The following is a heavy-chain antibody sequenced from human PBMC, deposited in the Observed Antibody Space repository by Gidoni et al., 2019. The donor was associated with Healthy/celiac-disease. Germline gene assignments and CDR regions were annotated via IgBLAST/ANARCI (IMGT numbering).Heavy chain of an antibody. CDR2: ISYDGSNK. D-gene: IGHD2-15*01. V-gene: IGHV3-30-3*01. CDR3: ARIFPDIVVVVAATQDAFDI. CDR1: GFTLRSSA. J-gene: IGHJ3*02. Sequence: VQLVESGGGVGQPGRSLRLSFDASGFTLRSSALPWVRQAPGKGLEWVAVISYDGSNKYYADAVKGRFTISRDNSKNTLYLQMNSLRAEDTAVYYCARIFPDIVVVVAATQDAFDIWGQGTMVTVSS.